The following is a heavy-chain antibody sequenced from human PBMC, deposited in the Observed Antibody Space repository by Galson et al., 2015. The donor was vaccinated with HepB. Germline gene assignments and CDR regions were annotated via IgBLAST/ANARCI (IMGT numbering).Heavy chain of an antibody. CDR3: TTDVYYSTYWSWLDP. CDR1: GFPYHNAW. CDR2: FKSKTDGETT. D-gene: IGHD2-8*02. J-gene: IGHJ5*02. Sequence: SPRLSCAASGFPYHNAWMTWVRHAPGMGLEWVVRFKSKTDGETTDSAAPVKGRCTISRDDSENRLYLQMNSLKPEDTAVYYCTTDVYYSTYWSWLDPWGQGTLVTVSS. V-gene: IGHV3-15*01.